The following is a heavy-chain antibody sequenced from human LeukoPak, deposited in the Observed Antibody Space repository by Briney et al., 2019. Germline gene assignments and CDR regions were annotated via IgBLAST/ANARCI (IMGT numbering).Heavy chain of an antibody. CDR2: INPSGGST. V-gene: IGHV1-46*01. CDR3: ALVDTGLPTDY. D-gene: IGHD5-18*01. Sequence: ASVKVSCKASGYTFTSYYMHWVRQAPGQGLEWVGIINPSGGSTSYAQKFQGRVTMTRDTSTSTVYMELSSLRSEDTAVYYCALVDTGLPTDYWGQGTLVTVSS. CDR1: GYTFTSYY. J-gene: IGHJ4*02.